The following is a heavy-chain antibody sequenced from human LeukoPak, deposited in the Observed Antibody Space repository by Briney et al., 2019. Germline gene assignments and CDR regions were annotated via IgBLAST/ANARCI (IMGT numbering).Heavy chain of an antibody. V-gene: IGHV4-59*08. CDR3: ARHYYTDPFDY. CDR1: GGSINNYY. Sequence: SETLSLTCTVSGGSINNYYWSWIRQPPGKGLEWVGYVFYSGNTSYNPSLKSRVTISVDTSKNQFSLKLNSVTAADTAVYYCARHYYTDPFDYWGQGTLVTVSS. CDR2: VFYSGNT. J-gene: IGHJ4*02. D-gene: IGHD3-22*01.